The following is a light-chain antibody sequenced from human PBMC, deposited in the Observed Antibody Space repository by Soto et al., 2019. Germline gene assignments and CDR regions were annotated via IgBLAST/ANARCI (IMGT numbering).Light chain of an antibody. CDR3: QQYYSYPWT. V-gene: IGKV1-8*01. CDR2: AAS. J-gene: IGKJ1*01. CDR1: QGISSY. Sequence: AIRMTQSPSSFSASTGDRVTITCRASQGISSYLAWYQQKPGKAPKLLIYAASTLQSGVPSRFSGSGSGTDFTLPISCLQSEDFANYYRQQYYSYPWTFGQGTKVEIK.